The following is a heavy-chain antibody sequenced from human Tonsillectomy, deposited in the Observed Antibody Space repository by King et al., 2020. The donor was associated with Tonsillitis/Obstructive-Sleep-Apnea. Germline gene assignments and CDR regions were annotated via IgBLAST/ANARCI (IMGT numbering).Heavy chain of an antibody. CDR3: ARQVSFVEGDYGLWYFDY. Sequence: VQLVESGGGLIQPGGSLRLSCAASGFTVSSNYMSWVRQAPGKGLEWVSVIYSGGSTYYADSVKGRFTISRDNSKNTLYLQMNNLRAEDTAVYYCARQVSFVEGDYGLWYFDYWGQGTLVTVSS. CDR2: IYSGGST. D-gene: IGHD4-17*01. V-gene: IGHV3-53*01. J-gene: IGHJ4*02. CDR1: GFTVSSNY.